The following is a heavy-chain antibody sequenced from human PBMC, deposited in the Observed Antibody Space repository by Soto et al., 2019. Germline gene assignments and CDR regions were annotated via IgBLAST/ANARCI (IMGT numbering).Heavy chain of an antibody. CDR3: AREDDYGYRYINYGLDV. CDR1: GFTFNIYA. J-gene: IGHJ6*02. V-gene: IGHV3-30-3*01. D-gene: IGHD4-17*01. CDR2: ISFDGTKK. Sequence: GSLRLSCAASGFTFNIYALHWVRQSPGKGLEWVAVISFDGTKKYYSDSVKGRFTISRDNLKNTLYLQMNNLRVEDAALYFCAREDDYGYRYINYGLDVWGQGTTVTVSS.